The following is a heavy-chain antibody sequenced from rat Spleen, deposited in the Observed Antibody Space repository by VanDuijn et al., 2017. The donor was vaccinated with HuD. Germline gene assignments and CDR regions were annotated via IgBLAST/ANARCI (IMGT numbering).Heavy chain of an antibody. V-gene: IGHV5-20*01. CDR3: TTENYWFAY. J-gene: IGHJ3*01. CDR2: ISFDGSST. CDR1: GFTFNNYD. D-gene: IGHD1-10*01. Sequence: EVQLVESGGGLVQPGRSLKLSCAASGFTFNNYDMAWVRQAPTKGLEWVASISFDGSSTYYRDSVKGRFTISRDNAKSTLYVQMDSLRSEDTATYYCTTENYWFAYWGQGTLVTVSS.